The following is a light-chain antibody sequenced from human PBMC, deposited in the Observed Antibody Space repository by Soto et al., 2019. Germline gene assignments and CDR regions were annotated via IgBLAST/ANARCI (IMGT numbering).Light chain of an antibody. CDR1: QSISTY. CDR2: AAS. V-gene: IGKV1-39*01. Sequence: DIQMTQSPSSLSASVGDRVTITCRASQSISTYLNWYQQKPGKAPKLLIYAASSLQSGVPSRFSRSGSGTYFTLTISSLQPEDFATYYCQQSYSTLWTFGQGTKVEIK. CDR3: QQSYSTLWT. J-gene: IGKJ1*01.